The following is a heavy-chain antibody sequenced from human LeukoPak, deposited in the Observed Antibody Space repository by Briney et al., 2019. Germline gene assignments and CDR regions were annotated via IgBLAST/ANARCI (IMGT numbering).Heavy chain of an antibody. V-gene: IGHV4-61*01. CDR1: GGSVSSGSYY. D-gene: IGHD5-24*01. Sequence: PSETLSLTCTVSGGSVSSGSYYWSWIRQPPGKGLEWIGYIYYSGSTNYNPSLKSRVTISVDTSKNQFSLKLSSVTAADTAVYYCARDLREMATRGDAFDIWGQGTMVTVSS. CDR3: ARDLREMATRGDAFDI. CDR2: IYYSGST. J-gene: IGHJ3*02.